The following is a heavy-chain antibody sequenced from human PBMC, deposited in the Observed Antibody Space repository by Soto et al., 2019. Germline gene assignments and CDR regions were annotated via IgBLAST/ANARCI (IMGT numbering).Heavy chain of an antibody. D-gene: IGHD2-15*01. CDR2: IKQDGSKK. CDR3: ARGVCSCGSCYPDDTLDI. V-gene: IGHV3-7*01. Sequence: EVQLVESGGGFVQPGGSLRLSCAASGFAFSAYWMSWVRQAPGKGLEWVANIKQDGSKKYYVDSVEGRLTFSRDNAKNSLYLQRNSLRAEDTAVYYCARGVCSCGSCYPDDTLDIWSQGTMGTVSS. CDR1: GFAFSAYW. J-gene: IGHJ3*02.